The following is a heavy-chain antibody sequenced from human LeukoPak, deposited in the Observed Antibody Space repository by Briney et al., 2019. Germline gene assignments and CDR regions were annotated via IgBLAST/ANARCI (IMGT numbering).Heavy chain of an antibody. CDR2: INPNSGGT. V-gene: IGHV1-2*02. D-gene: IGHD3-22*01. Sequence: GASVKVSCKASGYTFTGYYMHWVRQAPGQGLEWMGWINPNSGGTNYAQKFQGRVTMTRDTSISTAYMELSRLRSDDTAVYYCARAITMIVVAIGYWGQGTLVTVSS. CDR1: GYTFTGYY. J-gene: IGHJ4*02. CDR3: ARAITMIVVAIGY.